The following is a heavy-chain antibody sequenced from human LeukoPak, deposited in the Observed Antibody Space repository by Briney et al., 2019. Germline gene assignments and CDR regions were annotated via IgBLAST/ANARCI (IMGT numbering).Heavy chain of an antibody. CDR1: GGSISSGGYY. Sequence: SQTLSLTCTVSGGSISSGGYYWSWIRQHPGKGLEWIGYIYYSGSTYYNPSLKGRVTISVDTSKNQFSLKLSSVTAADTAVYYCARERRGIAAAGTLDYWGQGTLVTVSS. CDR3: ARERRGIAAAGTLDY. V-gene: IGHV4-31*03. D-gene: IGHD6-13*01. CDR2: IYYSGST. J-gene: IGHJ4*02.